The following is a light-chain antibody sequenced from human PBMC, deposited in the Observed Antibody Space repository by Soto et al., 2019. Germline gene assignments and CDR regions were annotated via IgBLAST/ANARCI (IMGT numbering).Light chain of an antibody. CDR2: EVN. J-gene: IGLJ1*01. V-gene: IGLV2-8*01. CDR1: SSDVGGYNY. CDR3: SSYEGYNNVV. Sequence: QSALTQPPSASGSPGQSVTISCTGTSSDVGGYNYVSWFQQHPGKAPKLIIHEVNQRPSGVPDRFSGSKSGNTASLTVSGLQAEDEGTYYCSSYEGYNNVVFGTGTKLTVL.